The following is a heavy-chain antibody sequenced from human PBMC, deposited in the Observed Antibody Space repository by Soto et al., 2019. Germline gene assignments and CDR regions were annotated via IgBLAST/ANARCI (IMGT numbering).Heavy chain of an antibody. D-gene: IGHD5-18*01. CDR3: ARSLSYGNGMFDY. CDR1: GGSISSYY. CDR2: IYYSGGT. Sequence: LSLTCTVSGGSISSYYWSWIRQPPGKGLGWIGYIYYSGGTNYNPSLKSRVTISVDTSKNQFSLKLSSVTAADTAVYYCARSLSYGNGMFDYWGQGTLVTVSS. J-gene: IGHJ4*02. V-gene: IGHV4-59*01.